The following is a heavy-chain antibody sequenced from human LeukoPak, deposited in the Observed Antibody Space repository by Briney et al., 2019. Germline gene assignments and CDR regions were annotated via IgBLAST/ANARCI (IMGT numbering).Heavy chain of an antibody. CDR2: ISGSGGST. CDR1: GFTFSSYA. CDR3: ARGVLYYDSSGYHDY. Sequence: GGSLRLSCAASGFTFSSYAMSWVRQAPGKGLEWVSAISGSGGSTYYADSVKGRFTISRDNSKNTLYLQMNSLRAEDTAVYYCARGVLYYDSSGYHDYWGQGTLDTVSS. J-gene: IGHJ4*02. D-gene: IGHD3-22*01. V-gene: IGHV3-23*01.